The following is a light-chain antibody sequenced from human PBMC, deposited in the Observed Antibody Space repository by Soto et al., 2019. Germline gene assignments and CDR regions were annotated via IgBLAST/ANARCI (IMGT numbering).Light chain of an antibody. CDR1: QGFCRA. V-gene: IGKV1D-13*01. CDR3: QQFNNYPLT. CDR2: DAS. Sequence: AIQLTQSPSPRSASVGEKVTITRRASQGFCRALAGYQQKPGKAPNLLIYDASILESGVPSRFSGSGSGTDFTLTISSLQPEDFATYYCQQFNNYPLTFGGGTKVEIK. J-gene: IGKJ4*01.